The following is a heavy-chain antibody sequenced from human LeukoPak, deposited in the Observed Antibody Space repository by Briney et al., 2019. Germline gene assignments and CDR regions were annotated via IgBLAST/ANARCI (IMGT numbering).Heavy chain of an antibody. V-gene: IGHV3-15*01. CDR1: GFTFSNAW. Sequence: GGSLRLSCAASGFTFSNAWMSWVRQAPGKGLERVGRIKSKTDGGTTDYAAPVKGRFTISRDDSKNTLYLQMNSLKTEDTAVYYCTTDLQQRTILLWFGGDLPLDVWGKGTTVTVSS. D-gene: IGHD3-10*01. J-gene: IGHJ6*04. CDR2: IKSKTDGGTT. CDR3: TTDLQQRTILLWFGGDLPLDV.